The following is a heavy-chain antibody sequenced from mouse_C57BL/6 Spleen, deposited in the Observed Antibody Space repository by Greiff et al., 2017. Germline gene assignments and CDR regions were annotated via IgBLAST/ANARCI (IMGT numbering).Heavy chain of an antibody. D-gene: IGHD2-2*01. CDR2: IHPNSGST. V-gene: IGHV1-64*01. Sequence: QVQLQQPGAELVTPVASVKLSCKASGYTFTSYWLHWVKQRPGQGLEWIGMIHPNSGSTNYNEKFKSKATLTVDKSSSTAYMQLSSLTSEDSAVYYCARDGYDWWGFDYWGQGTTVTVAS. CDR1: GYTFTSYW. CDR3: ARDGYDWWGFDY. J-gene: IGHJ2*01.